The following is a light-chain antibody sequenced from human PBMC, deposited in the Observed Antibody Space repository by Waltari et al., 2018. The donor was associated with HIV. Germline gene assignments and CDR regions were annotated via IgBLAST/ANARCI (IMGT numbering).Light chain of an antibody. CDR1: SSNIGSNY. J-gene: IGLJ2*01. CDR2: RNN. Sequence: QSVLTQPPSASGTPGQRVTISCSGSSSNIGSNYVYWYQLLPGTAPKLRIYRNNVRPSGVPDRFSGSKSGTSAALAISGLRSEDEADYYCAAWDDSLSGVVFGGGTKLTVL. CDR3: AAWDDSLSGVV. V-gene: IGLV1-47*01.